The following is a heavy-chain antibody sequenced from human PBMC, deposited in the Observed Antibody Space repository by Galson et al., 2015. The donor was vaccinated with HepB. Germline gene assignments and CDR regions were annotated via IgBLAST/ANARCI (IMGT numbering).Heavy chain of an antibody. Sequence: SLRLSCAASGFSFNDHGLSWVRQAPGKGLEWVSGIIWNAGSTGYADSVKGRFTISRDNARNSLYLQMNSLRAEDTALYYCVRGHRGGYETFDYWGQGTLVTVSS. D-gene: IGHD5-12*01. CDR2: IIWNAGST. V-gene: IGHV3-20*04. J-gene: IGHJ4*02. CDR1: GFSFNDHG. CDR3: VRGHRGGYETFDY.